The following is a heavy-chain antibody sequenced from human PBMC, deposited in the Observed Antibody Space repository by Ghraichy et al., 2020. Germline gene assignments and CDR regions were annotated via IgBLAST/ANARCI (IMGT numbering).Heavy chain of an antibody. CDR3: ARDEDI. CDR1: GYPFIFYA. CDR2: IHAGSGDT. J-gene: IGHJ3*02. V-gene: IGHV1-3*01. Sequence: ASVKVSCKASGYPFIFYAIHWVRQAPGQRLEWMGWIHAGSGDTRYSQKFQDRVTISRDAFASTAYMELSSLGSEDTGVYYCARDEDIWGQGTLVTVSS.